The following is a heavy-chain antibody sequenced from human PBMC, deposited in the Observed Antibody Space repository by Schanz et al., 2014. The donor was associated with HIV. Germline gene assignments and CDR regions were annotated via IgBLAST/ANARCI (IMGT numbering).Heavy chain of an antibody. CDR3: AKRGPAAWDYFDS. V-gene: IGHV3-23*01. CDR1: GFTFSSYG. D-gene: IGHD6-13*01. CDR2: IGGTNT. Sequence: EVQLLESGGGSVQPGGSLRLSCAASGFTFSSYGMSWVRQAPGKGLEWVSTIGGTNTHYAESVEGRFTVSRDNSKDTLFLQMNSLRVDDTAVYYCAKRGPAAWDYFDSWGQGTLVTVSS. J-gene: IGHJ4*02.